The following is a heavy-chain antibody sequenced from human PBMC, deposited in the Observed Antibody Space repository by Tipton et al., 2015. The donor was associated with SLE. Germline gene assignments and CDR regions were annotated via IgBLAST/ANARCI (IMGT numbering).Heavy chain of an antibody. J-gene: IGHJ6*02. CDR2: INHSENT. V-gene: IGHV4-34*01. Sequence: TLSLTCAVYGGSFSGYYWSWIRQPPGKGLEWIGEINHSENTNYNPSLKSRVTISVDTSKNQFSLKLSSVTAADTAVYYCARVAYDFWSGYGDYYYGIDVWGQGTTVTVSS. CDR1: GGSFSGYY. CDR3: ARVAYDFWSGYGDYYYGIDV. D-gene: IGHD3-3*01.